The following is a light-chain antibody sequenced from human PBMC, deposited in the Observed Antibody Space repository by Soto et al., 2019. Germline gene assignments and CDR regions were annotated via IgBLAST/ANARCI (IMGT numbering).Light chain of an antibody. Sequence: EIVLTQSPGTLSLSPGERATLSCRASQSISNSYLAWYQQKPGQAPRLLIYGASSRATGIPDRFSGSGSGTDFTLTISRLEPEDFGVYYCQQYGGSPIFTFGPGTKVDIK. J-gene: IGKJ3*01. CDR1: QSISNSY. V-gene: IGKV3-20*01. CDR3: QQYGGSPIFT. CDR2: GAS.